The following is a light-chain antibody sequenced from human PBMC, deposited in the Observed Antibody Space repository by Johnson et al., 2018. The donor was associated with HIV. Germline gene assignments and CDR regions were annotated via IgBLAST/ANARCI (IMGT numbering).Light chain of an antibody. CDR2: DNN. V-gene: IGLV1-51*01. Sequence: QSVLTQPPSVSAAPGQTVTISCSGSSSNVGSSFVSWYRQVPGTAPKLLIYDNNKRPSGIPDRFSGSKSGASATLGITGLQTGDEADYYCGVWDASLSAGAGFGTGTKVTVL. CDR1: SSNVGSSF. J-gene: IGLJ1*01. CDR3: GVWDASLSAGAG.